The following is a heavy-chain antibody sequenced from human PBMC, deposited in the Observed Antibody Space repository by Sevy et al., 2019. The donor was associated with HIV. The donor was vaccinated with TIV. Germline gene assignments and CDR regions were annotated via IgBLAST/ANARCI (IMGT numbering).Heavy chain of an antibody. CDR3: ASGGGNGWYYFDY. CDR1: GGTFSSYG. J-gene: IGHJ4*02. V-gene: IGHV1-69*13. Sequence: ASVKVSCKASGGTFSSYGISWVRQATGQGLEWMGGIIPILGTVNYAQKFQGRVTITADESTKTAYMGLSSLRSEDTAVYYGASGGGNGWYYFDYWGQETLVTVSS. D-gene: IGHD6-19*01. CDR2: IIPILGTV.